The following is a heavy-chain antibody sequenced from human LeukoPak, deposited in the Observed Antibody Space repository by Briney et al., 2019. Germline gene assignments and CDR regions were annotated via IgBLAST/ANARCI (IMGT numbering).Heavy chain of an antibody. V-gene: IGHV3-23*01. J-gene: IGHJ4*02. CDR3: AKDWGVYFDY. CDR2: ISGSGGST. Sequence: GGSLRLSCAASGFTFSSYAMSWVRQAPGKGLEWVSAISGSGGSTYYADSVKGRFTISRDNFKDTLYLQMNSLRVEDTAVYYCAKDWGVYFDYWGQGTLVTVSS. D-gene: IGHD3-16*01. CDR1: GFTFSSYA.